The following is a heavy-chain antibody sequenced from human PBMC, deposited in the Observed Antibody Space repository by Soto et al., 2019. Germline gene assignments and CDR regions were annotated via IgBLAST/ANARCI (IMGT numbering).Heavy chain of an antibody. V-gene: IGHV5-10-1*01. CDR2: IDPSDSQT. CDR1: GYGFAGYW. J-gene: IGHJ4*02. D-gene: IGHD3-22*01. CDR3: ARQIYDSDTGPNFQYYFDS. Sequence: PGESLKISCKGSGYGFAGYWITWVRQKPGKGLEWMGRIDPSDSQTYYSPSFRGHVIISVTKSITTVFLQWSSLRASDTAMYYCARQIYDSDTGPNFQYYFDSWGQGTPITVSS.